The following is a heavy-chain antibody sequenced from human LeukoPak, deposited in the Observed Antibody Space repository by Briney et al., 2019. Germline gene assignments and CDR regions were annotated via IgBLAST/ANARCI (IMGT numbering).Heavy chain of an antibody. CDR3: ARRYKNVVVPGYYMDV. D-gene: IGHD2/OR15-2a*01. J-gene: IGHJ6*03. CDR2: VNPNGGNT. Sequence: ASVKVSCKASGYTFTSYDINWVRQSTGQGPEWMGWVNPNGGNTGYAQKFQGRVTMTRNTSISTAYMELSSLTSEDTAVYYCARRYKNVVVPGYYMDVWGKGTTVTVSS. V-gene: IGHV1-8*01. CDR1: GYTFTSYD.